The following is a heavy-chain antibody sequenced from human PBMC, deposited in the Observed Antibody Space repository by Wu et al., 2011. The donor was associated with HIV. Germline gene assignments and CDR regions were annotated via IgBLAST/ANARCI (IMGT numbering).Heavy chain of an antibody. J-gene: IGHJ5*02. D-gene: IGHD2-15*01. V-gene: IGHV1-24*01. Sequence: QVQLVQSGAEVKKPGASVMVSCKVSGYTLTELAIHWVRQAPGKGLEWMGRFDPEDGETVYTQKFQGRVTMTEGTSTDTAYMELSGLTSQDTAVYYCATGGQVGFDPWGQGTLVTVSS. CDR2: FDPEDGET. CDR3: ATGGQVGFDP. CDR1: GYTLTELA.